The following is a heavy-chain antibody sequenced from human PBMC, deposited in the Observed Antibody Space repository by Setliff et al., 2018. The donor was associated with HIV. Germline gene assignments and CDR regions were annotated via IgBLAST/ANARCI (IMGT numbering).Heavy chain of an antibody. CDR3: ARGRLAGNNLWNGYDGLDP. V-gene: IGHV1-69*05. J-gene: IGHJ5*02. CDR1: GDTLSIHP. CDR2: IIPAFGTA. D-gene: IGHD3-3*01. Sequence: SVKVSCKTSGDTLSIHPISWVRQAPGRGLDWMGGIIPAFGTANYAQKFQDRVTITTDESTTTVSMELSSLRSEDTAVYYCARGRLAGNNLWNGYDGLDPWGQGTLVTVSS.